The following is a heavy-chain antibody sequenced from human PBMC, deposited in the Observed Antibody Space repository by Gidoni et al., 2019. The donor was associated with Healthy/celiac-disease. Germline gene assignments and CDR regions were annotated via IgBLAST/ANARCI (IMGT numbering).Heavy chain of an antibody. J-gene: IGHJ5*02. CDR3: AKGSIAAAGLYNWFDP. V-gene: IGHV3-30*18. CDR1: GFTFSSYG. Sequence: QVHLVESGGGVVQPGRSLRPSCAPSGFTFSSYGMHWVRQAPGKGLEWVAVISYDGSNKYYADSVKGRFTISRDNSKNTLYLQMNSLRAEDTAVYYCAKGSIAAAGLYNWFDPWGQGTLVTVSS. D-gene: IGHD6-13*01. CDR2: ISYDGSNK.